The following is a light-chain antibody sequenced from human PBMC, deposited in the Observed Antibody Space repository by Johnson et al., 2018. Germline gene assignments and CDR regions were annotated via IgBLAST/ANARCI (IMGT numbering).Light chain of an antibody. CDR1: SSNIGNNY. Sequence: QSVLTQPPSVSAAPGQKVTISCSGSSSNIGNNYVSWYQQLPGTAPKLLIYENNKRPSGIPDRFSGSKSGTSATLGITGLQPGVEADYYCGTWDSSLSAGNVVGTGTKVTVL. CDR2: ENN. CDR3: GTWDSSLSAGNV. V-gene: IGLV1-51*02. J-gene: IGLJ1*01.